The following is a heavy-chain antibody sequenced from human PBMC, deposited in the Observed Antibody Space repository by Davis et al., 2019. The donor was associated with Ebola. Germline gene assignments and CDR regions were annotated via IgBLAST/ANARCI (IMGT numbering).Heavy chain of an antibody. CDR3: ARGRRYYYDSSGYSN. J-gene: IGHJ4*02. CDR2: INHSGST. D-gene: IGHD3-22*01. V-gene: IGHV4-34*01. Sequence: GSLRLSCAVYGGSFSGYYWSWIRQPPGKGLEWIGEINHSGSTNYNPSLKSRVTISVDTSKNQFSLKLSSVTAADTAVYYCARGRRYYYDSSGYSNWGQGTLVTVSS. CDR1: GGSFSGYY.